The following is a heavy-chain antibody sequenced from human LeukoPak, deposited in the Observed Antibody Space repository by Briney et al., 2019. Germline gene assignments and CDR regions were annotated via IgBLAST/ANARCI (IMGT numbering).Heavy chain of an antibody. V-gene: IGHV3-23*01. CDR3: ARVGEFDY. D-gene: IGHD3-10*01. CDR1: GFTFSSYV. CDR2: ISGGGGST. Sequence: GSLRLSCAASGFTFSSYVMNWVRQAPGKGLEWVSVISGGGGSTYYADSVKGRFTISRDNSKNTLFLQMNSLRDEDTAVYYCARVGEFDYWGQGTLATVSS. J-gene: IGHJ4*02.